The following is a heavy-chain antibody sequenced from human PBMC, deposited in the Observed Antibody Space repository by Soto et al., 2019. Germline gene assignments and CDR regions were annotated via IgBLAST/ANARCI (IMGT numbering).Heavy chain of an antibody. CDR2: IIPIFGTA. CDR3: ARDQYGGYYYYYGMDV. V-gene: IGHV1-69*13. D-gene: IGHD4-17*01. Sequence: SVKVSCKASGGTFSIYAISGVRQAPLQGLEWMGGIIPIFGTANYAQKFQGRVTITADESTSTAYMELSSLRSEDTAVYYCARDQYGGYYYYYGMDVWGQGTTVTVSS. J-gene: IGHJ6*02. CDR1: GGTFSIYA.